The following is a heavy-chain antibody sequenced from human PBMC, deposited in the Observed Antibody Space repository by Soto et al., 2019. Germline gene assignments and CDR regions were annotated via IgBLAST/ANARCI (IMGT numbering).Heavy chain of an antibody. D-gene: IGHD4-4*01. V-gene: IGHV3-48*02. J-gene: IGHJ4*02. CDR2: ISSSSSTI. Sequence: PGGSLRLSCAASGFTFSTYSMNWVRQAPGKGLEWVSYISSSSSTIYYADSVKGRFTISRDNAKNSLYLQMNSLRDEDTAVYYCARAWGPHNNYHLDYWGQGTLVTVSS. CDR3: ARAWGPHNNYHLDY. CDR1: GFTFSTYS.